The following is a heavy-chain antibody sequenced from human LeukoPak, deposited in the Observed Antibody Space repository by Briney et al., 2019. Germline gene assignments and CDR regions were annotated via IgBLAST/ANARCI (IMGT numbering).Heavy chain of an antibody. CDR2: ISPHSTFT. CDR3: AREGNDVFSKVFDY. CDR1: GFTFTDYY. Sequence: EASVKVSCKSSGFTFTDYYIHWVRQAPGQGLEWMGYISPHSTFTSSPQNFQGRVTMTRDPSNSTAHIELTNLTPDDTAVYYCAREGNDVFSKVFDYWGQGTLVTVSS. D-gene: IGHD1-1*01. V-gene: IGHV1-2*02. J-gene: IGHJ4*02.